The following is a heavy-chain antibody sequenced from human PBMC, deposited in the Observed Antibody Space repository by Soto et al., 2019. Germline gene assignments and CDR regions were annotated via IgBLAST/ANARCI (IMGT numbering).Heavy chain of an antibody. V-gene: IGHV3-48*02. CDR1: GFTFSSYS. J-gene: IGHJ5*02. Sequence: EVQLVESGGGLVQPGGSLRLSCAASGFTFSSYSMNWVRQAPGKGLEWVSYISSSSRTIYYADSLKGRFTISRDNAKNSRYLQMNSLRDEDTAVYYCARDRDMWFGELYPFDPWGQGTLVTVSS. CDR2: ISSSSRTI. D-gene: IGHD3-10*01. CDR3: ARDRDMWFGELYPFDP.